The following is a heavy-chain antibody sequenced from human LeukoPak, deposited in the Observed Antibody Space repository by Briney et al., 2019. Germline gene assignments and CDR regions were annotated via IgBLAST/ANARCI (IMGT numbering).Heavy chain of an antibody. D-gene: IGHD3-22*01. CDR3: ARGPDGSGYYPFDY. J-gene: IGHJ4*02. V-gene: IGHV4-61*02. CDR1: GGSITSGDYY. Sequence: SQTLSPTCTVSGGSITSGDYYWSWIRQPPGKGLEWIGRIYTSGSANYNPSLKSRVTMSVDTSKNQFSLKLSSATAADTAVYYCARGPDGSGYYPFDYWGQGTLVTVSS. CDR2: IYTSGSA.